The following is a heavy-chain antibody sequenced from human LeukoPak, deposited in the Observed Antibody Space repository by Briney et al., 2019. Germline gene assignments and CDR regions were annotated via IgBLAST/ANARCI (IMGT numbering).Heavy chain of an antibody. D-gene: IGHD6-25*01. V-gene: IGHV1-8*03. J-gene: IGHJ4*02. CDR2: MNPNNGDR. CDR3: ARTTSFTASGYDY. CDR1: GYTFTNYH. Sequence: ASVTVSCKASGYTFTNYHVNWVRQAAGQGLEWVGWMNPNNGDRGYAQKFQGRVTITRDTSISTSYMELRSLRSDDTAVYFCARTTSFTASGYDYWGQGTLVTVSS.